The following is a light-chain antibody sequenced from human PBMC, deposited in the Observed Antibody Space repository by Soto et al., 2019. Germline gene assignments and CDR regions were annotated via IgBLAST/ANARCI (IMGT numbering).Light chain of an antibody. CDR1: SSNIGAGFD. CDR2: GNS. J-gene: IGLJ1*01. Sequence: QSALTQPPSVSGAPGQRVTIPCTGSSSNIGAGFDVHWYQQLPGTAPKLLIYGNSNRPSGVPDRFSGSRSGTSASLAITGLQAEDEADYYCQSYDSSLTGSKVFGSGTKATV. V-gene: IGLV1-40*01. CDR3: QSYDSSLTGSKV.